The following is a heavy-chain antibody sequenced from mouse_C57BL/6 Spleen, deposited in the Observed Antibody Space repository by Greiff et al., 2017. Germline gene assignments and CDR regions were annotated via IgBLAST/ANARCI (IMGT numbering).Heavy chain of an antibody. CDR2: FHPYNDDT. D-gene: IGHD4-1*01. J-gene: IGHJ2*01. CDR3: ARGLGLGRVGFDY. Sequence: LVESGAELVKPGASVKMSCKASGYTFTTYPIEWMKQNHGKSLEWIGNFHPYNDDTKYNDKFKGKATLTVEKSSSTVYLELSRLTSDDSAVYYCARGLGLGRVGFDYWGQGTTLTVSS. CDR1: GYTFTTYP. V-gene: IGHV1-47*01.